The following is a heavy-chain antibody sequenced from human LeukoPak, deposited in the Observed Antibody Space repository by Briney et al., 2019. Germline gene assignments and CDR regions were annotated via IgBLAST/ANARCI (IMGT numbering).Heavy chain of an antibody. V-gene: IGHV4-34*01. CDR1: GFTVSSNY. D-gene: IGHD3-10*01. CDR2: INHSGST. Sequence: GSLRLSCAASGFTVSSNYMSWVRQPPGKGLEWIGEINHSGSTNYNPSLKSRVSISVDTSKNQFSLKLSSVTAADTAVDYCARGGRGAVDPYYFDYWGQGTLVTVSS. J-gene: IGHJ4*02. CDR3: ARGGRGAVDPYYFDY.